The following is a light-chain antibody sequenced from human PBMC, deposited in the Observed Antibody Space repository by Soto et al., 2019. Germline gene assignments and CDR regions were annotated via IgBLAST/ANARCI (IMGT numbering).Light chain of an antibody. CDR1: SSNIGSNT. J-gene: IGLJ3*02. Sequence: QSVLIQPPSASGTPGQRVTISCSGSSSNIGSNTINWYQQFPGTAPKLLIYSNNHRPSGVPDRFSGSKSGTSASLAISGLQSEDEADYYCAAWDDSLNGPVFGGGTKVTVL. V-gene: IGLV1-44*01. CDR2: SNN. CDR3: AAWDDSLNGPV.